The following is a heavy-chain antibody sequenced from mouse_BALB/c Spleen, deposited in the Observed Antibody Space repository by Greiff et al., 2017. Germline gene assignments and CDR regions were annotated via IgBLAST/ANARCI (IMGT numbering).Heavy chain of an antibody. Sequence: LVESGPGLVQPSQSLSITCTVSGFSLTSYGVHWVRQSPGKGLEWLGVIWSGGSTDYNAAFISRLSISKDNSKSQVFFKMNSLQANDTAIYYCAGYDNYAMDYWGQGTSVTVSS. J-gene: IGHJ4*01. CDR1: GFSLTSYG. CDR3: AGYDNYAMDY. CDR2: IWSGGST. D-gene: IGHD2-2*01. V-gene: IGHV2-2*02.